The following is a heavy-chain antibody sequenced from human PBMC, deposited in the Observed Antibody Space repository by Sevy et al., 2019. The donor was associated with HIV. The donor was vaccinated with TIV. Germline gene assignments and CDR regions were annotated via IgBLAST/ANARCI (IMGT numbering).Heavy chain of an antibody. CDR3: ARDGGYSIKWYPLY. Sequence: GGSLRLSCAASGFAFSSHAMHWVRQAPGKGLEWVAVISYEGSETFYAASVGGRFTISRDNSKNILSLQINSLRPEDTAVYYCARDGGYSIKWYPLYWGHGTLVTVSS. CDR2: ISYEGSET. V-gene: IGHV3-30-3*01. D-gene: IGHD1-26*01. J-gene: IGHJ4*01. CDR1: GFAFSSHA.